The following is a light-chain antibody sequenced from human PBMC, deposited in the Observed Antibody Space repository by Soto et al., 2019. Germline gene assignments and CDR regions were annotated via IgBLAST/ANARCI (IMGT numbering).Light chain of an antibody. CDR2: GAS. CDR1: QSVTYSY. V-gene: IGKV3-15*01. Sequence: EIVLTQSPGTLSLSPGERATLSCWASQSVTYSYLAWYQQKPGQAPRLLISGASSRATGVPARFSGTGSETDFTLTISGLQSEDSAVYFCQQYNNWPFSFGQGTRLEIK. J-gene: IGKJ5*01. CDR3: QQYNNWPFS.